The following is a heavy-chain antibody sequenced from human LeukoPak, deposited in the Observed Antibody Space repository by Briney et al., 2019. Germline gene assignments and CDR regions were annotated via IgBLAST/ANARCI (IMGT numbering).Heavy chain of an antibody. J-gene: IGHJ5*02. D-gene: IGHD5-18*01. Sequence: GGSLRLSCAASGFTFSSYWMHWVRQAPGKGLVWVSRINSDGSSTSYADSVKGRFTISRYNAKNTLYLQMNSLRAEDTAVYYCARDDAGYSYDPRGWFDPWGQGTLVTVSS. CDR2: INSDGSST. CDR3: ARDDAGYSYDPRGWFDP. V-gene: IGHV3-74*01. CDR1: GFTFSSYW.